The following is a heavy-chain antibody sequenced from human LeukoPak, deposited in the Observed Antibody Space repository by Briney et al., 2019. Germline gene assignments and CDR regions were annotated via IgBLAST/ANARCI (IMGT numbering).Heavy chain of an antibody. J-gene: IGHJ4*02. V-gene: IGHV2-70*11. Sequence: SGPTLVNPTQTLTLTCTFSGFSLSTSGMCVSWIRQPPGKALEWLARIDWDDDKYYSTSLKTRLTISKDTSKNPVVLTMTNMDPVDTATFYCARNYYGSGWYYNSDYWGQGTLVTASS. CDR3: ARNYYGSGWYYNSDY. CDR1: GFSLSTSGMC. CDR2: IDWDDDK. D-gene: IGHD3-10*01.